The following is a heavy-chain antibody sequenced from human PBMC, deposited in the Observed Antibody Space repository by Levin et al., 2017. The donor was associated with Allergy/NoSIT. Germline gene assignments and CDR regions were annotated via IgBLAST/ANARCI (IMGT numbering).Heavy chain of an antibody. Sequence: GESLKISCKASGYTFTSYYIHWVRQAPGQGLEWMGIINPSGGTTDYAQKVQGRVTMTRDTSTSTVYMELSSLRSEDTAVYYCAREIIGGDWDFDYWGQGTLVTVSS. CDR1: GYTFTSYY. CDR3: AREIIGGDWDFDY. J-gene: IGHJ4*02. CDR2: INPSGGTT. D-gene: IGHD2-21*02. V-gene: IGHV1-46*01.